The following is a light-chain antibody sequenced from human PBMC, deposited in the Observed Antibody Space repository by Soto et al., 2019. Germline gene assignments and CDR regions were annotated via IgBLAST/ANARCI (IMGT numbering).Light chain of an antibody. CDR1: QSISSSY. CDR3: QKYDSSPRT. CDR2: GQS. J-gene: IGKJ1*01. Sequence: EIVLTHAPGTLAWSPGRRPTLRCTASQSISSSYLAWYQQKPGQAPRILIYGQSSRATGIPDRLSGSGSGTDLTLTINRLEPEDFAVYYCQKYDSSPRTFGQGTKVDIK. V-gene: IGKV3-20*01.